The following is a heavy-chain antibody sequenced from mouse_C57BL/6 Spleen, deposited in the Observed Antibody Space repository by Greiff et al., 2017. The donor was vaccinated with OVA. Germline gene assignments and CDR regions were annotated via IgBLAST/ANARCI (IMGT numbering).Heavy chain of an antibody. CDR2: ISSGGSYT. V-gene: IGHV5-6*02. Sequence: EVMLVESGGDLVKPGGSLKLSCAASGFTFSSYGMSWVRQTPDKRLEWVATISSGGSYTYYPDSVKGRFTISRDNAKNTLYLQMSSLKSEDTAMYYCARQELLLDYWGQGTSVTVSS. CDR3: ARQELLLDY. D-gene: IGHD1-1*01. J-gene: IGHJ4*01. CDR1: GFTFSSYG.